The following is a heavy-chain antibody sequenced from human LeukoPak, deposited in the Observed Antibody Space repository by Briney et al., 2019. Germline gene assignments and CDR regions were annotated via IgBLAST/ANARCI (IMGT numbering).Heavy chain of an antibody. J-gene: IGHJ4*02. CDR3: AKAYSHYYGSGKAFGY. V-gene: IGHV3-30*02. CDR2: IRYDGSNK. Sequence: GGSLRLSCAASGFTFSSYGMHWVRQAPGKGLEWVSFIRYDGSNKYYADSVKGRFTISRDNSKNTLYLQMNSLRAEDTAVYYYAKAYSHYYGSGKAFGYWGQGTLVTVSS. D-gene: IGHD3-10*01. CDR1: GFTFSSYG.